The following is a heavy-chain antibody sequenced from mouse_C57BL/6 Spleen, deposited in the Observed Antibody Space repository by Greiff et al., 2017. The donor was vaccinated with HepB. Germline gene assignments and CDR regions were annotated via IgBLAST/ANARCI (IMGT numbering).Heavy chain of an antibody. J-gene: IGHJ2*01. V-gene: IGHV1-50*01. Sequence: VQLQQPGAELVKPGASVKLSCKASGYTFTSYWMQWVKQRPGQGLEWIGEIDPSDSYTNYNQKFKGKATLTVDTSSSTAYMQLSSLTSEDSAVYYCARRETGNYFDYWGQGTTLTVSS. CDR1: GYTFTSYW. CDR2: IDPSDSYT. CDR3: ARRETGNYFDY. D-gene: IGHD4-1*01.